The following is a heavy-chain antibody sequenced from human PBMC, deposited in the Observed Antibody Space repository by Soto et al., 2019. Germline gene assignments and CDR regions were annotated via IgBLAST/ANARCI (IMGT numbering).Heavy chain of an antibody. CDR3: ARDRISTDDILTGYYNNWFDP. D-gene: IGHD3-9*01. CDR1: GFTITSYR. CDR2: SSSSSSYI. J-gene: IGHJ5*02. Sequence: GVSLRLSCAAPGFTITSYRINWVRPAPGKGLDWGSSSSSSSSYIYYADSVKGRFTISRDNAKNSLYLQMNSLRAEDTAVYYCARDRISTDDILTGYYNNWFDPWGQGTLVTVSS. V-gene: IGHV3-21*01.